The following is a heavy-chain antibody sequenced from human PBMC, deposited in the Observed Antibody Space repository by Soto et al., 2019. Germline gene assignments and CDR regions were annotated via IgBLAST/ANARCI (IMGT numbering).Heavy chain of an antibody. CDR2: ISYDGSNK. CDR1: GFTFSSYA. Sequence: GGSLRLSCAASGFTFSSYAMHWVRQAPGKGLEWVAVISYDGSNKYYADSVKGRFTISRDNSKNTLYLQMNSLRAEDTAVYYCARPPGEWELLHFDYWGQGTLVTVSS. V-gene: IGHV3-30-3*01. J-gene: IGHJ4*02. D-gene: IGHD1-26*01. CDR3: ARPPGEWELLHFDY.